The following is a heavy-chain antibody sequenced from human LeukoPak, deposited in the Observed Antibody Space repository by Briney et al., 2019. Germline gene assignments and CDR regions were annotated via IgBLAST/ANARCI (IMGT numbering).Heavy chain of an antibody. D-gene: IGHD5/OR15-5a*01. J-gene: IGHJ4*02. V-gene: IGHV3-11*01. CDR3: ARGHMVSTSWDY. Sequence: PGGSLRLSCVASGFTFSDYYMTWVRQAPGKGLEWVSYISGSGSSIYYADSVKGRFTISRDNAKNSLYLQVNSLRAEDTAVYYCARGHMVSTSWDYWGQGTLVTVSS. CDR1: GFTFSDYY. CDR2: ISGSGSSI.